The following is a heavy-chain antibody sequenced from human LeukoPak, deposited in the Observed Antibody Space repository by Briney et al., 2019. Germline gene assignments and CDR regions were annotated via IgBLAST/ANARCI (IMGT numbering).Heavy chain of an antibody. V-gene: IGHV4-61*02. Sequence: SENPFLTRAGSGGSLSSGSYYWSWIRQPPRKGLGWVGGIYTSGSTNYNPSLKSRVTISVDTSKNQFSLKLSSVTAADTAVYYCARDSLRYFDWPSDGGMDVWGQGTTVTVSS. J-gene: IGHJ6*02. D-gene: IGHD3-9*01. CDR2: IYTSGST. CDR1: GGSLSSGSYY. CDR3: ARDSLRYFDWPSDGGMDV.